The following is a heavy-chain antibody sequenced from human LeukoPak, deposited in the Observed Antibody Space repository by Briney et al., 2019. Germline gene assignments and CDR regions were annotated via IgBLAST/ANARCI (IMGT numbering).Heavy chain of an antibody. J-gene: IGHJ4*02. CDR3: AKAGRVAARRGLDS. CDR1: GFIFSNYV. V-gene: IGHV3-23*01. CDR2: ISGVGGST. Sequence: PGGSLRLSCEDSGFIFSNYVMSWVRPTPGKGLEWVSDISGVGGSTYYADSVKGRFTISRGNSKNTLYLQMNSLRAEDTAIYFCAKAGRVAARRGLDSWGQGTLVSVSS. D-gene: IGHD6-6*01.